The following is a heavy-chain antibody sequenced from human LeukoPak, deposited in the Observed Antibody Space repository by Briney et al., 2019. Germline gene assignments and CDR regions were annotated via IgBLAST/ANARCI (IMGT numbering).Heavy chain of an antibody. CDR3: AKDRVRIAARGGSPDY. D-gene: IGHD6-6*01. CDR1: GFTVSSYW. Sequence: GGSLRLSCAASGFTVSSYWMHWVRQVPGKGLVWVSRIINDGSSTSSADSVKGRFTISRDNAKNTLYLQMNSLRAEDTAVYYCAKDRVRIAARGGSPDYWGQGTLVTVSS. V-gene: IGHV3-74*01. J-gene: IGHJ4*02. CDR2: IINDGSST.